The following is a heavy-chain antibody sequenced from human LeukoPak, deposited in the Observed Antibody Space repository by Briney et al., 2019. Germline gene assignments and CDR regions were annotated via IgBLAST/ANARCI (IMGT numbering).Heavy chain of an antibody. D-gene: IGHD4-17*01. V-gene: IGHV3-74*01. CDR3: ASEPDYGDYTLDY. CDR2: INSDGSST. CDR1: GFTVSSNY. Sequence: GGSLRLSCAASGFTVSSNYMSWVRQAPGKGLVWVSRINSDGSSTSYADSVKGRFTISRDNAKNTLYLQMNSLRAEDTAVYYCASEPDYGDYTLDYWGQGTLVTVSS. J-gene: IGHJ4*02.